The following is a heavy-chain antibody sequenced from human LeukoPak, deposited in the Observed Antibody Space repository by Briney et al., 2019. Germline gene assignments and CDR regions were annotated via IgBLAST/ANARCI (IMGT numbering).Heavy chain of an antibody. CDR3: ARDLGVPSITMIGLGYYYMDV. Sequence: TGGSLRLSCAASGFTFSSYSMNWVRQAPGKGLEWVSSISSSSSYIYYADSVKGRFTISRDNAKNSLYLQMNSLRAEDTAVYYCARDLGVPSITMIGLGYYYMDVWGKGTTVTVSS. CDR1: GFTFSSYS. J-gene: IGHJ6*03. CDR2: ISSSSSYI. D-gene: IGHD3-22*01. V-gene: IGHV3-21*01.